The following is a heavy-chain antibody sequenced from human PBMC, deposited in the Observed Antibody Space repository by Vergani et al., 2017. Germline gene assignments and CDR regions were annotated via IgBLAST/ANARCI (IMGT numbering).Heavy chain of an antibody. Sequence: QVQLQQWGGGLLKPSETLSLTCVVNGGSFTSYHWKWIRQSPGEGLGWVGDIDHTGRPDYNPSLKSRLTMSVDKSRNQFSLTLNSVTATDTAIYFCARVNTETNGHLYYYYYMDVWGQGTAVTVS. CDR2: IDHTGRP. D-gene: IGHD4-11*01. CDR1: GGSFTSYH. CDR3: ARVNTETNGHLYYYYYMDV. V-gene: IGHV4-34*01. J-gene: IGHJ6*03.